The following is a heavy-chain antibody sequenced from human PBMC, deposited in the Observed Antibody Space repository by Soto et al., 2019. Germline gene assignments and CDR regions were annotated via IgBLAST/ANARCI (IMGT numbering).Heavy chain of an antibody. CDR1: GYTFTGYY. CDR3: ARMVVRGVISAYYYGMHV. Sequence: GASVKVSCKASGYTFTGYYMHCVRQAPGQGLEWMGWINPNSGGTNYAQKFQGWVTMTRDTSISTAYMELSRLRSDDTAVYYCARMVVRGVISAYYYGMHVWCQGTTVTVSS. CDR2: INPNSGGT. V-gene: IGHV1-2*04. J-gene: IGHJ6*02. D-gene: IGHD3-10*01.